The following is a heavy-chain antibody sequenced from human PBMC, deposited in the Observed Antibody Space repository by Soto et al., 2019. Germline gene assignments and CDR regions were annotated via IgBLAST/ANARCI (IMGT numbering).Heavy chain of an antibody. J-gene: IGHJ4*02. D-gene: IGHD6-13*01. CDR1: GFSLSTSGVG. Sequence: QITLKESGPTLVKPTQTLTLTCTFSGFSLSTSGVGVGWIRQPPGKALEWLALIYWDDDKRYSPSLKSRLTITKDTSKNQVVLTMTNMDPVDTATYYCAHTEGSMAAAGTDFDYWGQGTLVTVSS. CDR2: IYWDDDK. CDR3: AHTEGSMAAAGTDFDY. V-gene: IGHV2-5*02.